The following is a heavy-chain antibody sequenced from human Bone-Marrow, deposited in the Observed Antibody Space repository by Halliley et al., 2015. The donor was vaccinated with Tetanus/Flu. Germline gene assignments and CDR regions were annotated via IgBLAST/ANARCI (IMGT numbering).Heavy chain of an antibody. J-gene: IGHJ6*02. Sequence: SLRLSCEASGFTFRSSAIHWVRQAPGKGLDWVAVISYDGLNKEYGDTVKGRFTISRDNVKNILHLQMNSLKVEDTALYFCARGMGYYYYFAMDVWGQGTSVSVSS. D-gene: IGHD3-10*01. CDR2: ISYDGLNK. CDR3: ARGMGYYYYFAMDV. CDR1: GFTFRSSA. V-gene: IGHV3-30*03.